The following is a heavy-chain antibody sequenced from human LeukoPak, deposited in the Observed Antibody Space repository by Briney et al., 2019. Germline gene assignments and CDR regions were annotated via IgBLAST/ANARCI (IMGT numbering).Heavy chain of an antibody. CDR2: INPSGSYT. Sequence: ASVKVSCKASGYTFNGYYKHWVRQAPGQGLEWMGIINPSGSYTSYAQKFQGRVTMTRDTSTSTVYMELSSLRSEDTAVYYCARDNSGGSTWWFDPWGQGTLVTVSS. V-gene: IGHV1-46*02. D-gene: IGHD2-15*01. CDR1: GYTFNGYY. CDR3: ARDNSGGSTWWFDP. J-gene: IGHJ5*02.